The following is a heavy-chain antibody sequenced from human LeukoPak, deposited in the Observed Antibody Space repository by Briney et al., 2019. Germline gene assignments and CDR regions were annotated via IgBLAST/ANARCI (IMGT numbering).Heavy chain of an antibody. CDR2: ISGSSYYI. Sequence: PGGSLRLSCAASGFTFSSYTINWVRQAPGKGLEWVSSISGSSYYIYYADSVRGRFTISRDNAKNSLYLQMNSLRAEDTAVYYCTSHTGTGDAFRPFHIWGQGTMVTVSS. V-gene: IGHV3-21*01. CDR3: TSHTGTGDAFRPFHI. CDR1: GFTFSSYT. J-gene: IGHJ3*02. D-gene: IGHD2-21*02.